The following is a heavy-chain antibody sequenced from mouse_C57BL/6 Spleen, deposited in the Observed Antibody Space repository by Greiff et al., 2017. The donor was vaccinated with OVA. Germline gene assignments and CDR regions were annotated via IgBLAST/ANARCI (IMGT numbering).Heavy chain of an antibody. Sequence: QVQLQQSGPELMKPGASVKISCKASGYAFSSSWMNWVKQRPGKGLEWIGRIYPGDGDTNYNGKFKGKATLTADKSSSTAYMQLSSLTSEDSAVYFCARPPPHGAMDYWGQGTSVTVSS. CDR2: IYPGDGDT. CDR1: GYAFSSSW. J-gene: IGHJ4*01. V-gene: IGHV1-82*01. CDR3: ARPPPHGAMDY.